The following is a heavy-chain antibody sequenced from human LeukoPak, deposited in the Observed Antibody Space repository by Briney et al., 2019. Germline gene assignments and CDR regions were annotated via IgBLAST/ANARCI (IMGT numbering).Heavy chain of an antibody. J-gene: IGHJ4*02. CDR3: VRATVYDSIGLYFDY. D-gene: IGHD3-22*01. Sequence: GGSLRLSCAASGFTFSSYWMNWVRQVPGKGLEWVANIKQDGSEKFYVDSLKGRFTISRDNSKNTLYLQMNSLSAEDTAVYYCVRATVYDSIGLYFDYWGQGTLVTVSS. V-gene: IGHV3-7*01. CDR1: GFTFSSYW. CDR2: IKQDGSEK.